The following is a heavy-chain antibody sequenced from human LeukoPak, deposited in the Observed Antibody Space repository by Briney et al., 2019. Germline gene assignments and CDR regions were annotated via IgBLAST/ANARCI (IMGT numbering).Heavy chain of an antibody. Sequence: GASVKVSCKASGYTFTSYYMHWVRQAPGQGLEWMGIINPSGGSTSYAQKFQGRVTMTRDTSTSTVYIELSSLRSEDTAVYYCATAPSKITFGGVAIYDWDFDYWGQGTLVTVSS. CDR3: ATAPSKITFGGVAIYDWDFDY. V-gene: IGHV1-46*01. D-gene: IGHD3-16*01. CDR2: INPSGGST. J-gene: IGHJ4*02. CDR1: GYTFTSYY.